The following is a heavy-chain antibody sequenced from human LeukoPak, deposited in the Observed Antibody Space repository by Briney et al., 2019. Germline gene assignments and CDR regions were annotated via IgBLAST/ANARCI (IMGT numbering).Heavy chain of an antibody. CDR1: GDSVRSSY. Sequence: SETLSLTCTVSGDSVRSSYWSWIRQPPGEGLEWLGHINDRGSTNYNPSRQARVTISIDTSKNQFSLKVNSVTAADTAVYYCVRDSRYGSGWFEDGLDFWGQGTTVTVSS. J-gene: IGHJ6*02. V-gene: IGHV4-59*02. D-gene: IGHD6-13*01. CDR2: INDRGST. CDR3: VRDSRYGSGWFEDGLDF.